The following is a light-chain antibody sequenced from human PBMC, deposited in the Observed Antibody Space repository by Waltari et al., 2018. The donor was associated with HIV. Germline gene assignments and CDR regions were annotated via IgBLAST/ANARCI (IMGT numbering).Light chain of an antibody. Sequence: QAVVTQEPSLTVSPGGTVTLTCGSSTGAVTSGHYPYGFQQRPGHAPRTLVHDTSNKHAWPPARFSGSLLGGKAALTLSGAQPEDEAEYYCLLSYGGPRVFGGGTKLTVL. CDR2: DTS. CDR1: TGAVTSGHY. CDR3: LLSYGGPRV. J-gene: IGLJ2*01. V-gene: IGLV7-46*01.